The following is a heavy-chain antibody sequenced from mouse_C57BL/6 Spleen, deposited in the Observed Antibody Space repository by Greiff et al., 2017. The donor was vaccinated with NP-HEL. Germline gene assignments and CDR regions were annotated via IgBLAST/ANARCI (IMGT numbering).Heavy chain of an antibody. CDR1: GYTFTSYW. J-gene: IGHJ1*03. Sequence: QVQLKQPGAELVRPGSSVKLSCKASGYTFTSYWMHWVKQRPIQGLEWIGNIDPSDSETHYNQKFKDKATLTVDKSSSTAYMQLSSLTSEDSAVYYCARSDYGRNFDVWGTGTTVTVSS. CDR3: ARSDYGRNFDV. V-gene: IGHV1-52*01. CDR2: IDPSDSET. D-gene: IGHD1-1*01.